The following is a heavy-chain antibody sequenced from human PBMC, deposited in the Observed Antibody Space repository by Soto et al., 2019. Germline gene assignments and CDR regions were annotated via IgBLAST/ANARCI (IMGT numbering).Heavy chain of an antibody. CDR3: ARDRGYCSGGSCYPRAWFDP. CDR2: INHSGST. CDR1: GGSFSGYY. D-gene: IGHD2-15*01. V-gene: IGHV4-34*01. J-gene: IGHJ5*02. Sequence: PSETLSLTCAVYGGSFSGYYWSWIRQPPGKGLEWIGEINHSGSTNYNPSLKSRVTISVDTSKNQFSLKLSSVTAADTAVYYCARDRGYCSGGSCYPRAWFDPWGQGTLVTVSS.